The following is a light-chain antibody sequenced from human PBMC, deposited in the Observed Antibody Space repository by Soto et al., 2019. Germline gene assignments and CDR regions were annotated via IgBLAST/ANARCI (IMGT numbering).Light chain of an antibody. Sequence: QSVLTQPASVSGSPGQSITISCTGTSSDVGGYNYVYWYQQHPGKAPKLMIYDVSNRPSGVSNRFSGSKSGNTASLTISGLQAEDEADYYCSSYTSSILFGGGTKLTVL. CDR2: DVS. CDR1: SSDVGGYNY. V-gene: IGLV2-14*01. CDR3: SSYTSSIL. J-gene: IGLJ2*01.